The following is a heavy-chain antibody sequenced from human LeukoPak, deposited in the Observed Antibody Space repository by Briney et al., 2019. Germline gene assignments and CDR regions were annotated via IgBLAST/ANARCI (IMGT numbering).Heavy chain of an antibody. V-gene: IGHV3-9*01. CDR3: AKGFRSKGNYYYYMDV. D-gene: IGHD3-10*01. CDR1: GFTFDDYA. Sequence: GGSLRLSCAASGFTFDDYAMRWVRQAPGKGLEWVSGISWNSGSIGYADSVKGRFTISRDNAKNSLYLQMNSLRAEDTALYYCAKGFRSKGNYYYYMDVWGKGTTVTVSS. J-gene: IGHJ6*03. CDR2: ISWNSGSI.